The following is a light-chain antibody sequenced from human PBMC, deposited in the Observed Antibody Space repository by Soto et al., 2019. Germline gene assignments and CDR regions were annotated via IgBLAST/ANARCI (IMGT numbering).Light chain of an antibody. CDR3: SSHTSSSTWV. Sequence: QSVLTQPASVSGSPGQSITISCTGSSSDVGGYSYVSWYQQHPGKAPKLMIYEVSNRPSGVSNRFSGSKSGNTASLTISGLQTEDEADYYCSSHTSSSTWVFGGGTKVTVL. CDR1: SSDVGGYSY. J-gene: IGLJ3*02. V-gene: IGLV2-14*01. CDR2: EVS.